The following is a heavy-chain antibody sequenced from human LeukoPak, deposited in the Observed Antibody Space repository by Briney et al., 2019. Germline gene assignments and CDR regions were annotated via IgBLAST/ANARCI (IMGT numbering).Heavy chain of an antibody. D-gene: IGHD1-26*01. CDR2: ISSTVDNT. V-gene: IGHV3-11*04. J-gene: IGHJ4*02. Sequence: GGSLRLSCAASGFTFTDWYMHWVRQAPGKGLEWVSYISSTVDNTNYADSVRGRFTISRDTAKRTLYLQMDSLRVDDTAIYYCARDRGGSALANWGQGTLVIVSS. CDR3: ARDRGGSALAN. CDR1: GFTFTDWY.